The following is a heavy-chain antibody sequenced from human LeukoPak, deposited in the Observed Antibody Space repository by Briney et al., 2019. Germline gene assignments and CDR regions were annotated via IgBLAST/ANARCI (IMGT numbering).Heavy chain of an antibody. J-gene: IGHJ5*02. D-gene: IGHD5-18*01. V-gene: IGHV4-4*07. CDR3: ARGDTAMVANWFDP. Sequence: PSETLSLTCTVSGGSISSYYWSWIRQPAGKRLEWIGRVYTSGSTYYNPSLKSRVTISVDTSKNQFSLKLSSVTAADTAVYYRARGDTAMVANWFDPWGQGTLVTVSS. CDR2: VYTSGST. CDR1: GGSISSYY.